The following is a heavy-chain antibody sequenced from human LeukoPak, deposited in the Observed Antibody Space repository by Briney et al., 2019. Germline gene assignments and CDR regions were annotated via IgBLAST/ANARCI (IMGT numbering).Heavy chain of an antibody. CDR3: ARDPPYYYGSGSSLENWFDP. D-gene: IGHD3-10*01. CDR1: GGTFSSYT. J-gene: IGHJ5*02. CDR2: IIPILGIA. V-gene: IGHV1-69*04. Sequence: SVKVSCKASGGTFSSYTISWVRQAPGQGLEWMGRIIPILGIANYAQKFQGRVTITADKSTSTAYMELSSLRSEDTAVYYCARDPPYYYGSGSSLENWFDPWGQGTLVTVSS.